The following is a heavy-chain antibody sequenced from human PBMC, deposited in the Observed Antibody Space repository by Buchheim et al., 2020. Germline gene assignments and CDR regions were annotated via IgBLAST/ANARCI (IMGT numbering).Heavy chain of an antibody. V-gene: IGHV3-48*03. Sequence: EVQLVESGGGLVQPGVSLRLSCAASGFTFSSYEMNWVRQAPGKGLEWVSYISSSGSTIYYSDSVKGRFTISRDNAKNSLYLQMNSLRAEDTAVYYCARDGRQWLAVDRPFDYWGQGTL. J-gene: IGHJ4*02. CDR1: GFTFSSYE. CDR3: ARDGRQWLAVDRPFDY. CDR2: ISSSGSTI. D-gene: IGHD6-19*01.